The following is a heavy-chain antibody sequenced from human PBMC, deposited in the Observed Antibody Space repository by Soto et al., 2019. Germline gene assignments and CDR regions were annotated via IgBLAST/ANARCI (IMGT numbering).Heavy chain of an antibody. CDR2: ISWDGLAQ. CDR3: AKETIQVGGPNYFDY. Sequence: VQLVESGGGVVQPGRSLRLLCAASGFPFSRYGMHWVRQAPGMGLEWVAVISWDGLAQYYGDSVRGRFTISRDNSQSTLYLEMNSLRTEDTVIYYCAKETIQVGGPNYFDYWGQGVLVTVSS. V-gene: IGHV3-30*18. J-gene: IGHJ4*02. D-gene: IGHD1-1*01. CDR1: GFPFSRYG.